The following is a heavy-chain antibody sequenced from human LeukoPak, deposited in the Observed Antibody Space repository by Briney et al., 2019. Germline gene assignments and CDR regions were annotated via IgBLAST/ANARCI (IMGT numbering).Heavy chain of an antibody. CDR1: GFTFNNYW. V-gene: IGHV3-74*01. D-gene: IGHD1-1*01. J-gene: IGHJ6*02. CDR2: INNDGSSA. CDR3: ARRGTGHGMDV. Sequence: PGGFLRLSCAASGFTFNNYWIHRVRQVPGKGLVWVSRINNDGSSASYVDSVKGRFTISRDNAKNTLFLQMNSLRAEDTAVYYCARRGTGHGMDVWGQGTTVIVSS.